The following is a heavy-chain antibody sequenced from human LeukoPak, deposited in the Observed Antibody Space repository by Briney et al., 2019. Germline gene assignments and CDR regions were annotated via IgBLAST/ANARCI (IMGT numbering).Heavy chain of an antibody. CDR2: INPNSGGT. Sequence: ASVKVSCKASGYTFTGYYMHWVRQAPGQGLEWMGWINPNSGGTNYAQKFQGRVTMTRDTSISTAYMELSRPRSDDTAVYYCARDSSITMIVVVRRDAFDIWGQGTMVTVSS. D-gene: IGHD3-22*01. V-gene: IGHV1-2*02. CDR1: GYTFTGYY. J-gene: IGHJ3*02. CDR3: ARDSSITMIVVVRRDAFDI.